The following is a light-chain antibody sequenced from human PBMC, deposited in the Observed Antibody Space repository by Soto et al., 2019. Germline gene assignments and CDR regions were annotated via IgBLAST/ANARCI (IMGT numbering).Light chain of an antibody. CDR2: DVT. Sequence: QSALTQPRSVSGSPGQSVTISCTGTSSDVGGYNYVSWYQQHPGKAPKLMIYDVTKRPSGVPDRFSGSKSGNTASLTISGLQAEYEADYYFCSYAGSYTLVFGGGTKVTVL. J-gene: IGLJ2*01. CDR3: CSYAGSYTLV. CDR1: SSDVGGYNY. V-gene: IGLV2-11*01.